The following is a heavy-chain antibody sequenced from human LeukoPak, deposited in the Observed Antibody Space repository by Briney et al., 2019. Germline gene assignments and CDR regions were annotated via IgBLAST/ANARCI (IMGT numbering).Heavy chain of an antibody. Sequence: GGSLRLSCAASGFTFSSYAMSWVRQAPGKGLEWVSVILTADKTYYADSVKGRFTISRDESKNMVYLQMNSLRAEDTAVYFCAREGYSSGWFRLWGQGTLVTVSS. CDR1: GFTFSSYA. CDR3: AREGYSSGWFRL. D-gene: IGHD6-19*01. CDR2: ILTADKT. V-gene: IGHV3-23*01. J-gene: IGHJ4*02.